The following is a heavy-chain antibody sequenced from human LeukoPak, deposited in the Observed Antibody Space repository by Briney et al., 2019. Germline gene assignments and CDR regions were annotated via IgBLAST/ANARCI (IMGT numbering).Heavy chain of an antibody. D-gene: IGHD5-18*01. V-gene: IGHV4-30-4*07. Sequence: PSETLSLTCAVSGGSISSGGYSWSWIRQPPGKGLEWIGYIYYSGSTYYNPSLKSRVTISVDTSKNQFSLKLSSVTAADTAVYYCARSQDDERWDKTDTAPIAPYFDYWGQGTLVTVAS. CDR2: IYYSGST. CDR3: ARSQDDERWDKTDTAPIAPYFDY. J-gene: IGHJ4*02. CDR1: GGSISSGGYS.